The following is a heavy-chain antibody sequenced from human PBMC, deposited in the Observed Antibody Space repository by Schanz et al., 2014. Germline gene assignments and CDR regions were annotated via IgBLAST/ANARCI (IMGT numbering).Heavy chain of an antibody. Sequence: EVQLVESGGGLVEPGGSLRLSCEASGFTFSTSAMSWVRQAPGKGLEWVSSLGGSTGGIYYADSVRGRFTISRDNFKNRLYLQMNSLSLEDTAIYSCAKTLGGAGLTLYFDPWGQGSLVTVSS. D-gene: IGHD3-10*01. V-gene: IGHV3-23*04. J-gene: IGHJ4*02. CDR2: LGGSTGGI. CDR1: GFTFSTSA. CDR3: AKTLGGAGLTLYFDP.